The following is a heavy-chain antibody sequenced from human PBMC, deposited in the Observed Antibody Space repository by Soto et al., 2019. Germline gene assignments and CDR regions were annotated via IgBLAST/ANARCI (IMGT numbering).Heavy chain of an antibody. D-gene: IGHD3-3*01. CDR2: IRSKAYGGTT. CDR3: TKYTDVSRYSYFGMDV. J-gene: IGHJ6*02. CDR1: GFTFGDYA. V-gene: IGHV3-49*03. Sequence: GGSLRLSCTGSGFTFGDYAMSWSRQAPGKGLEWVGVIRSKAYGGTTDYAASVKGRFTILRDDSKSIAYLQMSSLQTEDTGVYYCTKYTDVSRYSYFGMDVWGHGTTVTVSS.